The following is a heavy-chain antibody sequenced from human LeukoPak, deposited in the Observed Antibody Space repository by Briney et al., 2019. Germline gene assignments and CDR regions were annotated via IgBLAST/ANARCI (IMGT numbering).Heavy chain of an antibody. Sequence: GGSLRLSCVASGFSFSSYWMAWVRQTPGKGLEWVANMDLDGREKYYVDSVKGRFTISRDNAKNTLYLQLSSLRGDDTAVYYCLREDISCYYHWGVGALVTVSS. CDR2: MDLDGREK. J-gene: IGHJ4*02. V-gene: IGHV3-7*01. CDR1: GFSFSSYW. D-gene: IGHD2-15*01. CDR3: LREDISCYYH.